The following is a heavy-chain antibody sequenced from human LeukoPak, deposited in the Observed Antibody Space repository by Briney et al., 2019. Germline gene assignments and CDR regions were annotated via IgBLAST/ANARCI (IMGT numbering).Heavy chain of an antibody. CDR2: IKQDGSEK. J-gene: IGHJ4*02. CDR3: AREGYATLGDFDY. CDR1: GFTFSTYW. V-gene: IGHV3-7*01. Sequence: GGSLRLSCAASGFTFSTYWMNWVRQAPGKGLEWVANIKQDGSEKYYVDSVKGRFTISRDNAKNSLYLQMNSLRAEDTAVYYCAREGYATLGDFDYWGQGTLVTVSS. D-gene: IGHD2-8*01.